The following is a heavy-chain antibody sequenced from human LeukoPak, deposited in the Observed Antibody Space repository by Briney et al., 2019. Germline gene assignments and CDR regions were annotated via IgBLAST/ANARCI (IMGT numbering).Heavy chain of an antibody. V-gene: IGHV4-39*01. CDR1: GGSISSGNYY. J-gene: IGHJ5*02. D-gene: IGHD2-15*01. Sequence: SETLSLTCTVSGGSISSGNYYWSWIRQPPGKGLEWIGYIYHSGNAYYNPSLQSRVIISVDTSKNQFSLKLSSVTAADTAVYYCARHSFDRKGGWFDPWGQGTLVTVSS. CDR2: IYHSGNA. CDR3: ARHSFDRKGGWFDP.